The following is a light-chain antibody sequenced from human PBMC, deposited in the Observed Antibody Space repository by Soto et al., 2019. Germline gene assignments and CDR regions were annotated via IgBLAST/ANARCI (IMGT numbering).Light chain of an antibody. CDR1: QDISNW. CDR2: GAS. V-gene: IGKV1D-12*01. Sequence: DIQMTQSPSSVSASVGDRVTITCRASQDISNWLAWYQQAPGKAPNLLISGASSLQGGVPSRFSGSGSGTDFTLTISSLQPEDFVTYYCQQTRSFPLTFGGGTKVEI. CDR3: QQTRSFPLT. J-gene: IGKJ4*01.